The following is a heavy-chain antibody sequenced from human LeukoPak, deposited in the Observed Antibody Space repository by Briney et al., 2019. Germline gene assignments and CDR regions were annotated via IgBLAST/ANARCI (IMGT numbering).Heavy chain of an antibody. Sequence: PGGSLRLSCAASGFTFSSYSMNWVRQTPGKGLEWVSSISSSSSYIYYADSVKGRFTISRDNAKNSLYLQMNSLRAEDTAVYYCARVFRTYHFNWYFDLWAVAPWSLSPQ. D-gene: IGHD2/OR15-2a*01. CDR1: GFTFSSYS. V-gene: IGHV3-21*01. J-gene: IGHJ2*01. CDR2: ISSSSSYI. CDR3: ARVFRTYHFNWYFDL.